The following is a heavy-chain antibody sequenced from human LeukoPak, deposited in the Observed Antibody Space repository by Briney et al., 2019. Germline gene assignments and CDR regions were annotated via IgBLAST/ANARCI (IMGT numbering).Heavy chain of an antibody. V-gene: IGHV3-30*18. CDR3: AKDRETTASGTFDY. CDR2: ISDDGRNK. CDR1: GFTFSDYA. J-gene: IGHJ4*02. D-gene: IGHD1-1*01. Sequence: GGSLRLSCGASGFTFSDYAMHYVRQAPGKGLEWVAVISDDGRNKKYADSVRGRFTISRDDSNNTLYLQMNSLRAEDTGVYYCAKDRETTASGTFDYWGQGTLVTVSS.